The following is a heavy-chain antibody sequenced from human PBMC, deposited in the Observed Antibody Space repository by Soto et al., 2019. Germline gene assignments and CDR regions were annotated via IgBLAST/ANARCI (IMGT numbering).Heavy chain of an antibody. CDR3: ARLAIGGGGYYFDS. CDR2: FYHSGNT. D-gene: IGHD3-16*01. J-gene: IGHJ4*02. V-gene: IGHV4-39*07. CDR1: GDSIRSSSHY. Sequence: SETLSLTCTVSGDSIRSSSHYWAWNRQPPGKGLEWIGGFYHSGNTNYNPSLKSRVSMSLDTSKSQFSLKLISVTAADTAVFYCARLAIGGGGYYFDSWGQGTLVTVSS.